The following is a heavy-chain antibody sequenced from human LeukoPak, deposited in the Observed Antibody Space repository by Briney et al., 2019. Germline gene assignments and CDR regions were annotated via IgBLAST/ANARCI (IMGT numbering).Heavy chain of an antibody. Sequence: QSGGSLRLSCAASGFTFSSYAMSWVRQAPGKGLKWVSAISGSGGSTYYADSVKGRFTISRDNSKNTLYLQMNSLRAEDTAVYYCAKDGVPNYYGSGSYLDYWGQGTLVTVSS. CDR2: ISGSGGST. J-gene: IGHJ4*02. CDR1: GFTFSSYA. CDR3: AKDGVPNYYGSGSYLDY. V-gene: IGHV3-23*01. D-gene: IGHD3-10*01.